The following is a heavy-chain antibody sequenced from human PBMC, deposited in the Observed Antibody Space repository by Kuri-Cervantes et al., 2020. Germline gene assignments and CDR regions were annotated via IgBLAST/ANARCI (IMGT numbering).Heavy chain of an antibody. CDR3: AGGAKIAWIDY. Sequence: GSLRLSCTVSGGSISSYYWSWIRQPAGKGLEWIGRIYTSGSTNYNPSLKSRVTISVDKSKNQFSLKLSSVTAADTAVYYCAGGAKIAWIDYWGQGTLVTVSS. CDR1: GGSISSYY. J-gene: IGHJ4*02. CDR2: IYTSGST. V-gene: IGHV4-4*07. D-gene: IGHD2-21*01.